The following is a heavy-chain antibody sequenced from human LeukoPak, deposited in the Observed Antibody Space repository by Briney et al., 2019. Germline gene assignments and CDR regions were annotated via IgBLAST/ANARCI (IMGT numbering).Heavy chain of an antibody. CDR3: ARGRIAARPVGWFDP. Sequence: GASVKVSCKASGGTFSSYAISWVRQAPGQGLEWMGRIIPIFGTANYAQKFQGRVTITTDESTSTAYMELSSLRSEDTAVYYCARGRIAARPVGWFDPWGQGTLGTVSS. CDR2: IIPIFGTA. D-gene: IGHD6-6*01. J-gene: IGHJ5*02. CDR1: GGTFSSYA. V-gene: IGHV1-69*05.